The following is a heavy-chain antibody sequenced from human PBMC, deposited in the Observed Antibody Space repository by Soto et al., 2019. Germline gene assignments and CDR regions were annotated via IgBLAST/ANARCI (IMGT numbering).Heavy chain of an antibody. Sequence: PSETLSLTCTVSDGSISSDIHYWGWIRQPPGKGLEWIGTIYYSGNIYNNPSLRSRVTISMDTSKNQFSLRLTSVTAADTAVYYCARHTDCGSGSSCLGSDNMDTDAFDIWGQGTMVTVSS. CDR2: IYYSGNI. D-gene: IGHD3-10*01. V-gene: IGHV4-39*01. J-gene: IGHJ3*02. CDR3: ARHTDCGSGSSCLGSDNMDTDAFDI. CDR1: DGSISSDIHY.